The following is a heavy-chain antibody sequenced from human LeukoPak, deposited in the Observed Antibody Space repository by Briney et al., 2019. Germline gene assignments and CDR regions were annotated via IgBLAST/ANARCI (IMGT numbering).Heavy chain of an antibody. D-gene: IGHD4-23*01. Sequence: GESLKISCKGSGYGFSSYWIGWVRLMPGKGLEYMGIICPGDSDTRYSQSFQGQVTISADKSITTAYLQWSSLKASDTAMYYCARHTTVGGSLRFDYWGQGTLVTVSS. CDR2: ICPGDSDT. CDR1: GYGFSSYW. V-gene: IGHV5-51*01. J-gene: IGHJ4*02. CDR3: ARHTTVGGSLRFDY.